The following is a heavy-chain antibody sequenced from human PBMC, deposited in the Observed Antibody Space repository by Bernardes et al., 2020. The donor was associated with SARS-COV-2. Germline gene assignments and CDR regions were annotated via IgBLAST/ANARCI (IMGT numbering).Heavy chain of an antibody. D-gene: IGHD3-10*01. V-gene: IGHV4-59*01. CDR1: GDSISAYY. J-gene: IGHJ5*02. CDR3: AKAKFGDLTWFDP. CDR2: ISYSGST. Sequence: SETLSLTRTVSGDSISAYYWSWIRQPPGKGLEWIGYISYSGSTKYNPSLKSRVTISVDTSKNQFSLKLSSVTAADTAVYYCAKAKFGDLTWFDPWGQGALVTVSS.